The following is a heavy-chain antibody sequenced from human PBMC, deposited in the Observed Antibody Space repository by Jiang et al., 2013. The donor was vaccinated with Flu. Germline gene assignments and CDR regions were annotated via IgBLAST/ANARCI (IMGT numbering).Heavy chain of an antibody. D-gene: IGHD4-23*01. CDR2: INHSGST. Sequence: LLKPSETLSLTCAVYGGSFSGYYWSWIRQPPGKGLEWIGEINHSGSTNYNPSLKSRVTISVDTSKNQFSLKLSSVTAADTAVYYCARGPAVTPFFYYYYGMDVWGQGTTVTVSS. CDR3: ARGPAVTPFFYYYYGMDV. V-gene: IGHV4-34*01. J-gene: IGHJ6*02. CDR1: GGSFSGYY.